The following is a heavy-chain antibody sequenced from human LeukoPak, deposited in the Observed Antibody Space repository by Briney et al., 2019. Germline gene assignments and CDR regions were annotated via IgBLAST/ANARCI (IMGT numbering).Heavy chain of an antibody. CDR1: GFTFSSYG. J-gene: IGHJ1*01. CDR2: IWYDGSNK. D-gene: IGHD5-24*01. Sequence: GGSLRLSCAASGFTFSSYGMHWVRQAPGKGLEWVACIWYDGSNKYYADSFKGRVTISRDNSKSTVYLEMNSLRSEDTAGYYSXXXRDDYSLESFQHWGQGTLVTVSS. CDR3: XXXRDDYSLESFQH. V-gene: IGHV3-30*02.